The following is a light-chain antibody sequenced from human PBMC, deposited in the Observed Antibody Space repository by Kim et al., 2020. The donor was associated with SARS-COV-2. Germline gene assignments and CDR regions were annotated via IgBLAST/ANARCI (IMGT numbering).Light chain of an antibody. V-gene: IGKV3-20*01. CDR3: QQYGSSPPWT. CDR1: QSVSNNY. CDR2: GAS. Sequence: EIVLTQSPGTQSLSPGERATLSCRASQSVSNNYLAWYQQKPGQTPRLLIYGASSRATGIPDRFSGSGSGTDFTLTISRLQPEDFAVYYCQQYGSSPPWTFGQGTKVDIK. J-gene: IGKJ1*01.